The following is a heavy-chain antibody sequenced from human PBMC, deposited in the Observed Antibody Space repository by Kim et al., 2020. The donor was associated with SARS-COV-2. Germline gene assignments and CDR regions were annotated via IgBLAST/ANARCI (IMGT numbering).Heavy chain of an antibody. CDR1: EFTFSNYW. J-gene: IGHJ3*02. CDR3: GYSYGYAFDI. D-gene: IGHD5-18*01. CDR2: INEEGSVK. V-gene: IGHV3-7*01. Sequence: GGSLRLSCAASEFTFSNYWMSWVRQTPGKGLEWVANINEEGSVKQYVDSVKGRFAISRDNAKNSVYLQMSNLRVDDTAVYFCGYSYGYAFDIWGQGTMATVSS.